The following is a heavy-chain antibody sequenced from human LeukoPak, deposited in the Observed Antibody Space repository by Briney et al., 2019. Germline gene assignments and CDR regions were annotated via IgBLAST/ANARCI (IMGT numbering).Heavy chain of an antibody. D-gene: IGHD2-2*01. Sequence: GASVKVSCKASGGTFSSYAISWVRQAPGQGLEWMGGIIPMFGTANYKQKFQGRVTITADESTSTVYMELSSLRSEDTAVYYCAGRRRTRYCSSTSCYANWFVPWGQGTLVTVSS. V-gene: IGHV1-69*13. J-gene: IGHJ5*02. CDR2: IIPMFGTA. CDR3: AGRRRTRYCSSTSCYANWFVP. CDR1: GGTFSSYA.